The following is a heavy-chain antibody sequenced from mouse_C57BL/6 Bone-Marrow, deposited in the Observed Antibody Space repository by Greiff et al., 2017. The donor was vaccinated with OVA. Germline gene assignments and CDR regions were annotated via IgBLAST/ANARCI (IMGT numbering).Heavy chain of an antibody. CDR2: ISNLAYSI. CDR3: ARHDYDYFDY. J-gene: IGHJ2*01. D-gene: IGHD2-4*01. CDR1: GFTFSDYG. V-gene: IGHV5-15*01. Sequence: EVKLVESGGGLVQPGGSLKLSCAASGFTFSDYGMAWVRQAPRKGPEWVAFISNLAYSIYYADTVTGRFTISRENAKNTLYLEMSSLRSEDTAMYYCARHDYDYFDYWGQGTTLTVSS.